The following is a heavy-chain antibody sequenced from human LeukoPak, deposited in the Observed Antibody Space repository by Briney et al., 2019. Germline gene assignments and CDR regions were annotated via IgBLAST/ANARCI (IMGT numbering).Heavy chain of an antibody. V-gene: IGHV3-7*01. Sequence: PGGSLRLSCAASGFTFRSHWMSWVRQAPGKGLEWEANIKQDENEKYYVDSVMGRFTISRDNILNSLSLQMNSLRAEDTAVYYCARDHPQWLVLNYYYYYMDVWGKGTTVTVSS. CDR3: ARDHPQWLVLNYYYYYMDV. J-gene: IGHJ6*03. CDR2: IKQDENEK. D-gene: IGHD6-19*01. CDR1: GFTFRSHW.